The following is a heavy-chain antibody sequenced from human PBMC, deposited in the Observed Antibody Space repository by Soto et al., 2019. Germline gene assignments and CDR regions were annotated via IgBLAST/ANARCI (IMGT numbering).Heavy chain of an antibody. V-gene: IGHV3-23*01. CDR2: ISNSGGTT. CDR3: AKYVAVAGTALYGMDV. Sequence: EVQLLESGGGLVQPGGSLRLSCAASGFSFSSYAMSWARQAPGKGLEWVSAISNSGGTTFYADSVKGRFTISRDNFKNTVFLQMSSLRAEDTAVYYCAKYVAVAGTALYGMDVWGQGTMVTVSS. J-gene: IGHJ6*02. D-gene: IGHD6-19*01. CDR1: GFSFSSYA.